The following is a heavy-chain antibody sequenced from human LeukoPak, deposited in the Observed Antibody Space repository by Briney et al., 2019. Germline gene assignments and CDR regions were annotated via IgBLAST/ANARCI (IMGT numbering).Heavy chain of an antibody. D-gene: IGHD2-2*02. CDR1: GYTFTNYA. CDR3: AKDLEMAGYCSSTSCYTLGY. Sequence: GASVKVSCKASGYTFTNYAMHWVRQAPGQRLEWMGWINAGNGNTKYSQKFQGRVAITRDTSASTAYMELSSLRSEDTAVYYCAKDLEMAGYCSSTSCYTLGYWGQGTLVTVSS. J-gene: IGHJ4*02. CDR2: INAGNGNT. V-gene: IGHV1-3*01.